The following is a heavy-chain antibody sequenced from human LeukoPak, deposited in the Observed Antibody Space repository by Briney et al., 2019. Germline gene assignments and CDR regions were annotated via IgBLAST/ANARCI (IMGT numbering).Heavy chain of an antibody. CDR2: INHSGIT. V-gene: IGHV4-34*01. D-gene: IGHD6-19*01. Sequence: PSETLSLTCAVYGGSFSGYYWSWTRQPPGKGLEWIGEINHSGITNYNPSLKSRVTISVDTSKNQFSLKLSSVTAADTAVYYCARVRGIAVAGINWFDPWGQGTLVTVSS. CDR1: GGSFSGYY. CDR3: ARVRGIAVAGINWFDP. J-gene: IGHJ5*02.